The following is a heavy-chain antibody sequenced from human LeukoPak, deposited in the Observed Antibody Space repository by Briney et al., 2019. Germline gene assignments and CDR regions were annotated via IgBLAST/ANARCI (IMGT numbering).Heavy chain of an antibody. CDR1: GGSTSGWY. D-gene: IGHD2-21*02. V-gene: IGHV4-59*08. Sequence: SETLSLTCTVSGGSTSGWYWSWIRQSPEKGLEWIGYIYGSGTTNYNPSLKSRVTISVDTSKNQFSLELSSVTAADTALYYCARRSVVTAINFDTFDIWGQGTMVTVSS. CDR3: ARRSVVTAINFDTFDI. CDR2: IYGSGTT. J-gene: IGHJ3*02.